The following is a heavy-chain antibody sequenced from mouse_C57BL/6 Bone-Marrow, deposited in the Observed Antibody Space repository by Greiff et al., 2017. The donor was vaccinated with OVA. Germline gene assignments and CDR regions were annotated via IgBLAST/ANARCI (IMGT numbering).Heavy chain of an antibody. V-gene: IGHV1-47*01. Sequence: VKLVESGAELVKPGASVKMSCKASGYTFTTYPIEWMKQNHGKSLEWIGNFHPYNDDTKYNEKFKGKATLTVEKSSSTVYLELSRLTSDDSAVYYCARGGGPTGYFDYWGQGTTLTVSS. CDR1: GYTFTTYP. D-gene: IGHD1-1*01. CDR3: ARGGGPTGYFDY. J-gene: IGHJ2*01. CDR2: FHPYNDDT.